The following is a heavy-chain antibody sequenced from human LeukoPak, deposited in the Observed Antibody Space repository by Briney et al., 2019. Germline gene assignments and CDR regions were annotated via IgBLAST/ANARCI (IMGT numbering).Heavy chain of an antibody. Sequence: PSETLSLTCTVSGYSISSGYFWGWVRQPPGKGLEWIGSIYPGGRIYYSPSFKSRLTISVDTSKNQFSLKLSSVTATDTAVDYCAREERDRTWYVVGDYWGQGTLVTVSS. CDR3: AREERDRTWYVVGDY. CDR2: IYPGGRI. D-gene: IGHD6-13*01. V-gene: IGHV4-38-2*02. CDR1: GYSISSGYF. J-gene: IGHJ4*02.